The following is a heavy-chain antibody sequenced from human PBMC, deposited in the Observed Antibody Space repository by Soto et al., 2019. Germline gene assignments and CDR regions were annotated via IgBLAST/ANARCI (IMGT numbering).Heavy chain of an antibody. D-gene: IGHD5-18*01. CDR1: GYTFTSYA. CDR3: ARGGKIQLWSYYYYYGMDV. CDR2: INAGNGNT. V-gene: IGHV1-3*01. J-gene: IGHJ6*02. Sequence: GASVKVSCKASGYTFTSYAMHWVRQAPGQRLEWMGWINAGNGNTKYSQKFQGRVTITRDTSISTAYMELSRLRSDDTAVYYCARGGKIQLWSYYYYYGMDVWGQGTTVTVSS.